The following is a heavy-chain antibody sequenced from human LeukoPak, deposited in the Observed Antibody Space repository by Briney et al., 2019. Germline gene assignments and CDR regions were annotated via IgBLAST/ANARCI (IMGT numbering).Heavy chain of an antibody. Sequence: KGLEWVSSISSSSSYIYYADSVEGRFTISRDNSKNTLYLQMNSLRAEDTAVYYCASIANPYWGQGTLVTVSS. J-gene: IGHJ4*02. V-gene: IGHV3-21*01. CDR3: ASIANPY. CDR2: ISSSSSYI. D-gene: IGHD3-16*02.